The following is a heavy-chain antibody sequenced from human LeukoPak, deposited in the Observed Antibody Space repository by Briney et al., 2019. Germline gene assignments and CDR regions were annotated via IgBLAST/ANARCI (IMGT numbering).Heavy chain of an antibody. CDR3: AGYSGYDLADYFDY. CDR1: GFTFSSYG. CDR2: IWYDGSNK. Sequence: PGGSLRLSCAASGFTFSSYGMHWVRQAPGKGLEWVAVIWYDGSNKYYADSVKGRFTISRDNSKKTLYLQMNSLRAEDTAVYYCAGYSGYDLADYFDYWGQGTLVTVSS. V-gene: IGHV3-33*01. D-gene: IGHD5-12*01. J-gene: IGHJ4*02.